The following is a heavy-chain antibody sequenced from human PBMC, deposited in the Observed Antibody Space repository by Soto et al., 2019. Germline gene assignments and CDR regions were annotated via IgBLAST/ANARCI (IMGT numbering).Heavy chain of an antibody. V-gene: IGHV1-2*02. CDR3: AREGGGVYSSRWNQYFQH. D-gene: IGHD6-13*01. Sequence: QVQLVQSGAEVKKPGASVKVSCKASGYTFTGYYMHWVRQAPGQGLEWMGWINPNSGGTNYAQKFQGRVTMTRDTSISTAYMELSRLRSDDTAVYYCAREGGGVYSSRWNQYFQHWGQGTLVTVSS. CDR2: INPNSGGT. CDR1: GYTFTGYY. J-gene: IGHJ1*01.